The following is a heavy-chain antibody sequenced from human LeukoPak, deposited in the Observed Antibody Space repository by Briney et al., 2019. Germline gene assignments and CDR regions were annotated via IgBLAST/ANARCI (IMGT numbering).Heavy chain of an antibody. Sequence: PGGSLRLSCAASGFTFSSYSMNWVRQAPGKGLEWVSFISSSDSTIYYADSVKGRFTISRDNAKNSLYLQMNSLRAEDTAVYYCARDSRSGSGRFDYWGQGTLVTVSS. D-gene: IGHD6-19*01. CDR1: GFTFSSYS. V-gene: IGHV3-48*04. CDR3: ARDSRSGSGRFDY. J-gene: IGHJ4*02. CDR2: ISSSDSTI.